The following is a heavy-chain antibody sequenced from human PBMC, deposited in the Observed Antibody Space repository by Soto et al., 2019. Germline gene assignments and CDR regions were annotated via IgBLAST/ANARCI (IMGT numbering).Heavy chain of an antibody. J-gene: IGHJ4*02. CDR3: AREGSXSAYNFAHGIQLWSFDF. CDR1: GVSINTFY. D-gene: IGHD5-12*01. Sequence: KPSETLSLTCTVSGVSINTFYWSWVRQPAGKGLEWIGRIFSSGSTSFNPSLESRVAMSVDTSKNHFSLNLSSVTAADMAVYYCAREGSXSAYNFAHGIQLWSFDFWGQGALVTVSS. CDR2: IFSSGST. V-gene: IGHV4-4*07.